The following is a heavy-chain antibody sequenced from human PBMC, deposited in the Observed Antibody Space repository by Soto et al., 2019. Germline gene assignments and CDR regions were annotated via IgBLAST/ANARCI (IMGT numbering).Heavy chain of an antibody. CDR2: ISSSSSYI. D-gene: IGHD3-3*01. CDR3: ARVHYDFWSFDY. V-gene: IGHV3-21*01. Sequence: GGSLRLSCAASGFTFSSYSMNWVRQAPGKGLEWVSSISSSSSYIYYADSVKGRFTISRDNAKNSLYLQMNSLRAEDTAVYYCARVHYDFWSFDYWGQGTLVTVSS. J-gene: IGHJ4*02. CDR1: GFTFSSYS.